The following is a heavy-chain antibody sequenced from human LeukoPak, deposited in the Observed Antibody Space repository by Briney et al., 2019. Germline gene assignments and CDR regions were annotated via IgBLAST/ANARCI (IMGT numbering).Heavy chain of an antibody. J-gene: IGHJ4*02. V-gene: IGHV1-8*01. CDR1: GYTFTSYD. Sequence: ASVKVSCKASGYTFTSYDINWVRQATGQGLEWMGWMNPNSGNTGYAQKFQDRVTMTRNTSISTAYMELSSLRSDDTAVYYCARGPPNWGYDYWGPGTLVTVSS. D-gene: IGHD7-27*01. CDR2: MNPNSGNT. CDR3: ARGPPNWGYDY.